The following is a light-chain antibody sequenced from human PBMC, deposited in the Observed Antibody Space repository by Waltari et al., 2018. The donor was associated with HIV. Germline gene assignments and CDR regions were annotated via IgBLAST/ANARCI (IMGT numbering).Light chain of an antibody. CDR3: QQLS. J-gene: IGKJ2*03. Sequence: EIVLTQSPATLSLSPGERATLSCRASQSVRSYLAWYQQKPGQAPRLLIYDASNRATGIPARFSGSGSGTDFTLTISSLEPEDSAVYYCQQLSFGQGTKLEIK. CDR2: DAS. V-gene: IGKV3-11*01. CDR1: QSVRSY.